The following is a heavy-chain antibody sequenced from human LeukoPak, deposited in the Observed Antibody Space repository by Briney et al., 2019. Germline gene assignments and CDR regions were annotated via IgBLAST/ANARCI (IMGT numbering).Heavy chain of an antibody. D-gene: IGHD3-22*01. CDR3: ARDGGYFDTSDSNLGFDV. J-gene: IGHJ3*01. Sequence: GGSLRLSCAASGFTFSSYAMHWIRQAPGKGLEWVVVISYDGSNKYYADSVKGRFTISRDNSKNTLYLQMNRLRAEDTAVYYCARDGGYFDTSDSNLGFDVWGQGTMATVSS. CDR1: GFTFSSYA. V-gene: IGHV3-30*14. CDR2: ISYDGSNK.